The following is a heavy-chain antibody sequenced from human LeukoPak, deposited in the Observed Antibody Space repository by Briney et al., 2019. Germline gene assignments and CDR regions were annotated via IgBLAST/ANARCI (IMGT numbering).Heavy chain of an antibody. D-gene: IGHD6-19*01. J-gene: IGHJ6*03. CDR2: IYYSGST. CDR3: ARAAGYYYYMDV. CDR1: GGSITGYY. Sequence: SETLSLTCTVSGGSITGYYWSWIRQPPGKGLEWIAYIYYSGSTNYNPSLKSRVTMSVDTSKNQFSLKLSSVTAADTAVYYCARAAGYYYYMDVWGKGTTVTVSS. V-gene: IGHV4-59*12.